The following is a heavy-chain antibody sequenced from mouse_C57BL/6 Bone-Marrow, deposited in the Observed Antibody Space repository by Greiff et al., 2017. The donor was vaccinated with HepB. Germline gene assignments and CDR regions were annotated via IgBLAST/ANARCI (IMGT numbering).Heavy chain of an antibody. D-gene: IGHD2-4*01. Sequence: VQLQQSGAELARPGASVKMSCKASGYTFTSYTMHWVKQRPGQGLEWIGYINPSSGYTKYNQKFKDKATLTADKSSSTAYMQLSSLTSEDSAVYYCAREEALYDYDGGFAYWGQGTLVTVSA. CDR3: AREEALYDYDGGFAY. CDR2: INPSSGYT. J-gene: IGHJ3*01. V-gene: IGHV1-4*01. CDR1: GYTFTSYT.